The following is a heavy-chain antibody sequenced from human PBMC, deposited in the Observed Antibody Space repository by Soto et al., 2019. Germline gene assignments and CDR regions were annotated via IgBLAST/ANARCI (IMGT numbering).Heavy chain of an antibody. V-gene: IGHV3-23*01. CDR3: ASTYGFKKNWFDP. D-gene: IGHD3-10*01. CDR1: GFTFSSYA. Sequence: GGSLRLSCAASGFTFSSYAMSWVRQAPGRGLEWVSTISGSGDSTYYADSVKGRFTISRDNSKNTLYLQMNSLRAEDTAVYYCASTYGFKKNWFDPWGQGTLVTVSS. CDR2: ISGSGDST. J-gene: IGHJ5*02.